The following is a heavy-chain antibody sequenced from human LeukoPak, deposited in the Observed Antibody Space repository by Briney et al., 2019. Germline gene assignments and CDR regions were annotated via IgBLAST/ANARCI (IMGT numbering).Heavy chain of an antibody. CDR3: ARHLGFGDYGMDV. D-gene: IGHD3-10*01. Sequence: GGSLRLSCAAFGFTVSSNYMSWVRQAPGKGLEWVSLIYINGSTYYADSAKGRFTISRDNSKNTLYLQMNSLRAEDTALYYCARHLGFGDYGMDVWGKGTTVTVSS. CDR2: IYINGST. J-gene: IGHJ6*04. CDR1: GFTVSSNY. V-gene: IGHV3-53*01.